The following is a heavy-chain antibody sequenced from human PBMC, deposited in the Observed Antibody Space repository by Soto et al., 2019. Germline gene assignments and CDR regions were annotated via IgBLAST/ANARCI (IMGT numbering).Heavy chain of an antibody. CDR3: ARGGILDYYYYMDV. Sequence: QVQLVQSGAEVKKPGSSVKVSCKASGGTFSSYTISWVRQAPGQGLEWMGRIIPILGIANYAQKFQGRVTITEDKSTSTAYMELSSLRSEDTAVYYCARGGILDYYYYMDVWGKGTTVTVSS. V-gene: IGHV1-69*02. CDR2: IIPILGIA. CDR1: GGTFSSYT. J-gene: IGHJ6*03.